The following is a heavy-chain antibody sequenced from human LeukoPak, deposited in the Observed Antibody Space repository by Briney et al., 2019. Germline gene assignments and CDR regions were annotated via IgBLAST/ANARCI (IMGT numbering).Heavy chain of an antibody. CDR3: ARDKGCSSTSCLRHFYYYMDV. Sequence: ASVKVSCKASGGTFSSYAISWVRQAPGQGLEWMGGIIPTFGTANYAQKFQGRVTITADESTSTAYMELSSLRSEDTAVYYCARDKGCSSTSCLRHFYYYMDVWGKGTTVTVSS. J-gene: IGHJ6*03. D-gene: IGHD2-2*01. CDR1: GGTFSSYA. V-gene: IGHV1-69*01. CDR2: IIPTFGTA.